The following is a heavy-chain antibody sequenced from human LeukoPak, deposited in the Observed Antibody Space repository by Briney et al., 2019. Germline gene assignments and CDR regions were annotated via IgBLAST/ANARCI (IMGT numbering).Heavy chain of an antibody. D-gene: IGHD5-18*01. CDR1: GFPLSSYA. CDR3: ATYRQVLLPFES. Sequence: GGSLRLSCAASGFPLSSYAMSWVRQVPGKGLEWVSATSSSDDGTYHADSVRGRFTISRDNSKSTLFLQMNSLRAEDTAIYYCATYRQVLLPFESWGQGTLVTVSS. V-gene: IGHV3-23*01. J-gene: IGHJ4*02. CDR2: TSSSDDGT.